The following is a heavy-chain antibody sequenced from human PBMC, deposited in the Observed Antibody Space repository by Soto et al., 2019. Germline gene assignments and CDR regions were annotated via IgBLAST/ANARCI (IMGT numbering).Heavy chain of an antibody. CDR3: ATSLTTVVTRGAFDI. J-gene: IGHJ3*02. V-gene: IGHV3-30-3*01. Sequence: QVQLVESGGGVVQPGRSLRLSCAASGFTFSSYAMHWVRQAPGKGLEWVAVISYDGSNKYYADSVKGRFTISRDNSKNTLYLQMNRLRAEDTAVYYCATSLTTVVTRGAFDIWGQGTMVTVSS. CDR2: ISYDGSNK. D-gene: IGHD4-17*01. CDR1: GFTFSSYA.